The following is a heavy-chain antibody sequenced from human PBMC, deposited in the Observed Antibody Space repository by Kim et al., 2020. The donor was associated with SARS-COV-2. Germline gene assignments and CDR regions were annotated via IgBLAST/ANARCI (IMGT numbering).Heavy chain of an antibody. CDR1: GGSISSAGYY. CDR2: IYYSGST. D-gene: IGHD3-10*01. CDR3: AASPDGIFDYYASGSRGAPDAFDI. Sequence: SETLSLTCIVSGGSISSAGYYWNWIRQHPGKGLEWIGYIYYSGSTYYNPSLKSRVTISVDTSKNQFSLKLSSVTAADTAVYYCAASPDGIFDYYASGSRGAPDAFDIWGQGTMVTVSS. J-gene: IGHJ3*02. V-gene: IGHV4-31*03.